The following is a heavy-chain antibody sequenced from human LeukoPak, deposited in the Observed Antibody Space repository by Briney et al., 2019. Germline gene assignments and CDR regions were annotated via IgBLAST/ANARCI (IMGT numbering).Heavy chain of an antibody. J-gene: IGHJ4*02. CDR3: ARLVLSRTWFDDF. D-gene: IGHD6-13*01. V-gene: IGHV3-7*01. CDR2: IKGDGSAK. CDR1: GFTFSSYW. Sequence: GGSLRLSCAASGFTFSSYWMSWVRQALGKGLEWVANIKGDGSAKYYVDSVKGRFTTTRDNAKSSLFLQMNSLRAEDTAVYYCARLVLSRTWFDDFWGQGTLVTVSS.